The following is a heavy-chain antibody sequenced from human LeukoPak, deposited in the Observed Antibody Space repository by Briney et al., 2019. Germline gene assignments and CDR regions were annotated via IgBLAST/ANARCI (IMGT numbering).Heavy chain of an antibody. J-gene: IGHJ5*02. V-gene: IGHV1-8*02. CDR3: ARGPYYYGSGSWGFDP. CDR2: MNPNSGNT. Sequence: GASVKVSCKASGYTFTSYGISWVRQAPGQGLEWMGWMNPNSGNTGYAQKFQGRVTMTRNTSISTAYMELSSLRSEDTAVYYCARGPYYYGSGSWGFDPWGQGTLVTVSS. D-gene: IGHD3-10*01. CDR1: GYTFTSYG.